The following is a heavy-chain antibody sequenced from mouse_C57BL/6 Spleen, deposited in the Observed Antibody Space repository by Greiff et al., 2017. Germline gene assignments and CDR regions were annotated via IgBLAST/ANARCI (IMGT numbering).Heavy chain of an antibody. CDR3: AKGEGTVLAPVDY. D-gene: IGHD1-1*01. Sequence: QVQLQQSGAELVKPGASVKISCKASGYAFSSYWMNWVKQRPGKGLEWIGQIYPGDGDTNYNGKFKGKATLTADKSSSTAYMQLSSLASGDSAVYFCAKGEGTVLAPVDYWGQGTTLTVSS. CDR1: GYAFSSYW. V-gene: IGHV1-80*01. J-gene: IGHJ2*01. CDR2: IYPGDGDT.